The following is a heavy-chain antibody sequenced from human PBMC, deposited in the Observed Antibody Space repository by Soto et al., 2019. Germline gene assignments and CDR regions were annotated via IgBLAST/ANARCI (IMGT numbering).Heavy chain of an antibody. V-gene: IGHV2-70*11. J-gene: IGHJ4*02. CDR1: GFSLSTSGMC. Sequence: SGPTLVNPPQTLTLTCTFSGFSLSTSGMCVSWIRQPPGKALEWLARIDWDDDKYYSTSLKTRLTISKDTSKNQVVLTMTNMDPVDTATYYCARMGQYYDILTGYWSGYYFDYWGQGTLVTVSS. D-gene: IGHD3-9*01. CDR2: IDWDDDK. CDR3: ARMGQYYDILTGYWSGYYFDY.